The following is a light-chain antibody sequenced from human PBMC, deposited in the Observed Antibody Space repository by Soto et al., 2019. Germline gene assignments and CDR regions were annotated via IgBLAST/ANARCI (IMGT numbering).Light chain of an antibody. Sequence: EIVLTQSPGTLSLSPGEGATLSCRASQNVDSNYLAWYQQKPGQAPRIILFGASGRATGIPDRFSGSGSGTDFTLTISRLEPEDFAVYYCQQYGSSPGLFTFGPGTKVDIK. CDR3: QQYGSSPGLFT. CDR1: QNVDSNY. J-gene: IGKJ3*01. CDR2: GAS. V-gene: IGKV3-20*01.